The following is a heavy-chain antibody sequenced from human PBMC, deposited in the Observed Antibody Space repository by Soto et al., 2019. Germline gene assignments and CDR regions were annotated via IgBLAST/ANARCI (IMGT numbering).Heavy chain of an antibody. Sequence: ESLKIRCKGSGDIFTPYCIVWVRQMSGKGLEWMVAIYPGDSDNRYSPSFQGQVTLSAHKSIRSAYQHWNSLKASDTAKYFGARNKGYSDRSSCKGFDFWGQGPSGTV. CDR1: GDIFTPYC. V-gene: IGHV5-51*01. CDR2: IYPGDSDN. J-gene: IGHJ4*03. D-gene: IGHD5-12*01. CDR3: ARNKGYSDRSSCKGFDF.